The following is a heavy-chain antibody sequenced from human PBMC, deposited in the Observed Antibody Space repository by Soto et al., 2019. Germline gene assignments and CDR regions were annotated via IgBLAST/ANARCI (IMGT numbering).Heavy chain of an antibody. CDR2: ISAYNGNT. D-gene: IGHD3-10*01. V-gene: IGHV1-18*01. J-gene: IGHJ5*02. Sequence: QVQLVQSGAEVKKPGASVKVSCKASGYTFTSYGISWVRQAPGQGLEWMGWISAYNGNTNYAQKLQGRVTMTTDTSTSTAYMELRSLGSDDTAVYYCARVSIGYGSGSPPQDPWGQGTLVTVSS. CDR3: ARVSIGYGSGSPPQDP. CDR1: GYTFTSYG.